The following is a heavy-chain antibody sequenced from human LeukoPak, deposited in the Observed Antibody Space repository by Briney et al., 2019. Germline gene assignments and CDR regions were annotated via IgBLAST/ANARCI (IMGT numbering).Heavy chain of an antibody. D-gene: IGHD5-18*01. CDR3: AKTGRGYSYGPTFDY. CDR2: ISGTGGTT. V-gene: IGHV3-23*01. CDR1: GFTFSSYA. Sequence: GGSLRLSCAASGFTFSSYAMSWVRQAPGKGLECVSVISGTGGTTYYADSVKGRFTISRDNSKNTLYLQMNSLRAEDTAVYYCAKTGRGYSYGPTFDYWGQGILVTVSS. J-gene: IGHJ4*02.